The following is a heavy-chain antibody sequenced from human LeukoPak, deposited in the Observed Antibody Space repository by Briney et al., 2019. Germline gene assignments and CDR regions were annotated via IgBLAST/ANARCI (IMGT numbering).Heavy chain of an antibody. Sequence: GGSLRLSCAASGFTFSSYAMSWVRQAPGKGLEWVSAISGSGGSTYYADSVKGRFTISRDNSKNTLYLQMNSLRAEDTAVYYCAKGEMARNYDFWSGSPRRERDAFDIWGQGTMVTVSS. CDR1: GFTFSSYA. CDR2: ISGSGGST. D-gene: IGHD3-3*01. CDR3: AKGEMARNYDFWSGSPRRERDAFDI. V-gene: IGHV3-23*01. J-gene: IGHJ3*02.